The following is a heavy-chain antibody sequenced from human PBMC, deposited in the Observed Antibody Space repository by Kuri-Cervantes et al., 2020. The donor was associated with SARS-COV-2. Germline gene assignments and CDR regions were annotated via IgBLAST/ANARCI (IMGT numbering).Heavy chain of an antibody. D-gene: IGHD3-3*01. J-gene: IGHJ6*02. Sequence: LSLTCAASGFTFSSYGMHWVRQAPGKGLEWVAFIRYDGSNKYYADSVKGRFTISRDNSKNTLYLQMNSLRAEDTAVYYCARVGYDFWSGYYLQYYYGMDVWGQGTMVTVSS. V-gene: IGHV3-30*02. CDR2: IRYDGSNK. CDR3: ARVGYDFWSGYYLQYYYGMDV. CDR1: GFTFSSYG.